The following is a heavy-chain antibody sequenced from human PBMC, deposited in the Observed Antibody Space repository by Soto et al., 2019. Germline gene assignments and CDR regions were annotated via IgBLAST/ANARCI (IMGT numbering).Heavy chain of an antibody. D-gene: IGHD5-18*01. CDR3: ARAMDTAVASKDNWFDP. V-gene: IGHV3-30-3*01. CDR1: GFTFRSYA. CDR2: ILYDENKR. J-gene: IGHJ5*02. Sequence: QVQLVESGGGVVQPGRSLRLSCAASGFTFRSYAMHWVRQAPGKGLEWVAVILYDENKRYYTDSVKGRFTISRDNSKNTLYLQVNSLRAEDTAVYYCARAMDTAVASKDNWFDPWGQGTLVTVSS.